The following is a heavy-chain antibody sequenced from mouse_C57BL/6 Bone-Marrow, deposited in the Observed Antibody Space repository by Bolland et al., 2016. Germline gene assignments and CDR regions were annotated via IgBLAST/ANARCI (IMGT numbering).Heavy chain of an antibody. CDR3: ARWGAGTGMPY. V-gene: IGHV1-72*01. J-gene: IGHJ3*01. CDR2: NSGGT. Sequence: NSGGTKYNEKFKSKATLTVDKPSSTAYMQLSSLTSEDSAVSYCARWGAGTGMPYWGQGTLV. D-gene: IGHD3-3*01.